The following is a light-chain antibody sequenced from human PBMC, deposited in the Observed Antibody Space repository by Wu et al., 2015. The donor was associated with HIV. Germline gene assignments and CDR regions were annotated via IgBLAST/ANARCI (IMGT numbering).Light chain of an antibody. Sequence: EIVLTQSPATLSVSPGERATLSCRASHIITSNLAWYQQKPGQAPRLLIYGASSRATGIPDRFSGSGSGTDFTLTISRLEPEDFAVYYCQQYGSSSTFGGGTKVEIK. CDR3: QQYGSSST. J-gene: IGKJ4*01. CDR2: GAS. V-gene: IGKV3-20*01. CDR1: HIITSN.